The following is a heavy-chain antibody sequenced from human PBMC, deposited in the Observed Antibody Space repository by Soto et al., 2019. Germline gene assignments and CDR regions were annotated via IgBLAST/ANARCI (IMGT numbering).Heavy chain of an antibody. V-gene: IGHV3-30*18. D-gene: IGHD3-22*01. CDR2: ISYDGSNK. CDR1: GFTFSSYG. J-gene: IGHJ4*02. Sequence: QVQLVESGGGVVQPGRSLRLSCAASGFTFSSYGMHWVRQAPGKGLEWVAVISYDGSNKYYADSVKGRFTISRDNSKNTLYLQMNSLRAEDTAVYYCAKEEGHYYDSSGYYVCDYWGQGTLVTVSS. CDR3: AKEEGHYYDSSGYYVCDY.